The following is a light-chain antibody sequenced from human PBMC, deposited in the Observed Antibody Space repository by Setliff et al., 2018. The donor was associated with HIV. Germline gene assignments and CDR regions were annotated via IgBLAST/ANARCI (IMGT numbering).Light chain of an antibody. V-gene: IGLV2-14*02. Sequence: QSALAQPASVSGSPGQSITISCTGTSSDVGSYDLVSWYQQHPGKAPKVMIYEVNKRPSGVSNRFSGSKSGNTASLTISGLQAEDVADYYCSSYTSSSTRVFGTGTKVTVL. CDR2: EVN. CDR3: SSYTSSSTRV. CDR1: SSDVGSYDL. J-gene: IGLJ1*01.